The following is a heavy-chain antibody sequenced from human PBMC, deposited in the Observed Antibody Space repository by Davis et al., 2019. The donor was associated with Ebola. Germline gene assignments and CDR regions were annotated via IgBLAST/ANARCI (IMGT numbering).Heavy chain of an antibody. D-gene: IGHD3-3*01. CDR2: ISSSSDYM. CDR3: ANLLEWFSGKYYFAS. CDR1: GFPFSLYS. V-gene: IGHV3-21*04. J-gene: IGHJ4*02. Sequence: GGSLRLSCAASGFPFSLYSMNWVRQAPGKGLEWVSSISSSSDYMYYAESVKGRFTVSRDNAKNSLFLQMNSLSSEDTAIYYCANLLEWFSGKYYFASWGQGTLVPVSS.